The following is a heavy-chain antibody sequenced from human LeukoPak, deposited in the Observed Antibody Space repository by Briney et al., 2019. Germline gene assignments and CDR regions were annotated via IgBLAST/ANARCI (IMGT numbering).Heavy chain of an antibody. V-gene: IGHV7-4-1*02. Sequence: ASVKVSCKASGYTFTTYAMNWVRQAPGQGLEWMGWINTNTGNPTYAQGFTGRFVFSLDTSVSTAYLQISSLKAEDTAVYYCARLDSSGPYGAFDIWGQGTMVTVSS. CDR2: INTNTGNP. CDR1: GYTFTTYA. J-gene: IGHJ3*02. CDR3: ARLDSSGPYGAFDI. D-gene: IGHD3-22*01.